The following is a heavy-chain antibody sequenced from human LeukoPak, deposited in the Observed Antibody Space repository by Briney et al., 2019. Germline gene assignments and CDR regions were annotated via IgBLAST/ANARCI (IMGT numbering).Heavy chain of an antibody. D-gene: IGHD6-13*01. CDR1: GYSFTSYW. CDR2: IYPGDSDT. J-gene: IGHJ6*02. Sequence: GESLKISCKGSGYSFTSYWIGWVRQMPGKGLEWMGIIYPGDSDTRYSPSFQGQVTISADKSISTAYLQWSSLKASDTAMYYCARVPVAAAGTGSYYGMDVWGQGTTVTVSS. V-gene: IGHV5-51*01. CDR3: ARVPVAAAGTGSYYGMDV.